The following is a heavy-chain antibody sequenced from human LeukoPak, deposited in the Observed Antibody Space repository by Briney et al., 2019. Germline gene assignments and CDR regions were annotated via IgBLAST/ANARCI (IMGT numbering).Heavy chain of an antibody. Sequence: SETLSLTCTVSGGSMSSYYWSWIRQPPGKGLEWVGYIYYSGSTNYNPSLKSRVTISVDTSKNQFSLKLTSVTAADTAVYHCARVSRSSGYFYFDYWGQGTLVTVSS. CDR1: GGSMSSYY. D-gene: IGHD3-22*01. CDR3: ARVSRSSGYFYFDY. V-gene: IGHV4-59*01. CDR2: IYYSGST. J-gene: IGHJ4*02.